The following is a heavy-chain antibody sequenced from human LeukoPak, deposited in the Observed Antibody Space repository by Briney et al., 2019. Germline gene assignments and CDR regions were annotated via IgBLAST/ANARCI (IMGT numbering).Heavy chain of an antibody. CDR1: GASITSHY. V-gene: IGHV4-4*07. CDR3: AREDIVVVPAAFDP. CDR2: IQSSGRN. Sequence: PSETLSLTCTVSGASITSHYWSWIRQPAGKGLEWIGRIQSSGRNSYDPSLNSRVTMSVDTSNNQFSLNLTSVTAANTAVYYCAREDIVVVPAAFDPWGQGTLVTVSS. J-gene: IGHJ5*02. D-gene: IGHD2-2*01.